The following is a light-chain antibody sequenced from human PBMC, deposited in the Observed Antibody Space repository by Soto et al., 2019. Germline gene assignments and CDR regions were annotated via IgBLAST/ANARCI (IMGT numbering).Light chain of an antibody. Sequence: EIVLTQSPGTLSLSPGERATLSCRASQSVSSSYLAWYQQKPGQAPRLLIYGASSRATGIPDRLSGSGSGTDFTLTISRLEPEDFAVYYCQKYGSSARTCGQGTKVDIK. CDR1: QSVSSSY. V-gene: IGKV3-20*01. CDR3: QKYGSSART. CDR2: GAS. J-gene: IGKJ1*01.